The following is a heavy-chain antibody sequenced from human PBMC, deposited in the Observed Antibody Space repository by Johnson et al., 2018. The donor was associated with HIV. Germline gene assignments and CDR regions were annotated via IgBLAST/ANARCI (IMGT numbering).Heavy chain of an antibody. CDR1: GFTVINNY. CDR2: TYSGGST. D-gene: IGHD2-15*01. Sequence: EVQLVESWGGLVQPGGSLRLSCAASGFTVINNYMSWVRQAPGKGLEWVSVTYSGGSTYYADSVKDRFTVSRDTSKNTLYLQMNSLRAEDTAVYYCAKGVCRWGSGPGCAFDIWGQGTMVTVSS. CDR3: AKGVCRWGSGPGCAFDI. J-gene: IGHJ3*02. V-gene: IGHV3-66*01.